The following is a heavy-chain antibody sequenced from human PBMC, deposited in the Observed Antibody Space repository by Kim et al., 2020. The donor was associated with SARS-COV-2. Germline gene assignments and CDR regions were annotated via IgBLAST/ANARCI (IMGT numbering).Heavy chain of an antibody. V-gene: IGHV4-34*01. CDR3: ARGGLRFLEWPSNWFDP. J-gene: IGHJ5*02. CDR2: INHSGST. Sequence: SETLSLTCAVYGGSFSGYYWSWIRQPPGKGLEWIGEINHSGSTNYNPSLKSRVTISVDTSKNQFSLKLSSVTAADTAVYYCARGGLRFLEWPSNWFDPWGQGTLVTVSS. D-gene: IGHD3-3*01. CDR1: GGSFSGYY.